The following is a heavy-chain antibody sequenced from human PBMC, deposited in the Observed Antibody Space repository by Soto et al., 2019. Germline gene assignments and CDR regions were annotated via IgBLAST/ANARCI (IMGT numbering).Heavy chain of an antibody. Sequence: QEQLQESGPGLVKPSQTLSLTCTVSGGFISSGGYYWSWIRQHPGKGLEWIGYIYYSGSTYYNPSLKSRVTITVDTSKNQFSLKLSSVTAADTAVYYCARGTHFAWYGMNVWGQGTTVTVSS. J-gene: IGHJ6*02. V-gene: IGHV4-31*03. CDR1: GGFISSGGYY. CDR2: IYYSGST. D-gene: IGHD3-9*01. CDR3: ARGTHFAWYGMNV.